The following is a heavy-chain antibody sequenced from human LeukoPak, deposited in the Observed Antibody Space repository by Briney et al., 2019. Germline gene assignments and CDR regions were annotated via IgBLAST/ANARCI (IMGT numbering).Heavy chain of an antibody. J-gene: IGHJ4*02. V-gene: IGHV4-34*01. Sequence: SETLSLTCAVYGGSFSGYYWSWIRQPPGKGLEWIGEINHSGNTNYNPSLKSRVTISVDTSKNQFSLKLSSVTAADTAVYYCASSLGDYWGQGTLVTVSS. CDR3: ASSLGDY. CDR2: INHSGNT. CDR1: GGSFSGYY.